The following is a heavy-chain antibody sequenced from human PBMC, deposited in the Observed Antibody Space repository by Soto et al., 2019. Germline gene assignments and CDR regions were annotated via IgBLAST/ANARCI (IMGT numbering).Heavy chain of an antibody. CDR3: ARERRGDGNAEL. D-gene: IGHD1-7*01. J-gene: IGHJ4*02. CDR2: IYSGGNT. CDR1: GFTVSTSR. Sequence: DVQVVESGGGLVLPGGSLRLSCAASGFTVSTSRMSWFRQSPGKGLEWVSVIYSGGNTYYADSVKGRFTISRDNSQNTLYIQMKSLSAEDTAVYYCARERRGDGNAELWGQGTLVTVSS. V-gene: IGHV3-66*01.